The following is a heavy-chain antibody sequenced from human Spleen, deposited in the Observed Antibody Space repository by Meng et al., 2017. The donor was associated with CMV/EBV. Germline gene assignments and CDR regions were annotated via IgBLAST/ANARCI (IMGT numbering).Heavy chain of an antibody. CDR2: FDPEDGET. CDR3: ATARYYYDSSGYYHYYYGMDV. CDR1: GYTLTELS. D-gene: IGHD3-22*01. J-gene: IGHJ6*02. Sequence: GGSLRLSCKVSGYTLTELSRHWVRQAPGKGLEWMGGFDPEDGETIYAQKFQGRVTMTEDTSTDTAYMELSSLRSEDTAVYYCATARYYYDSSGYYHYYYGMDVWGQGTTVTVSS. V-gene: IGHV1-24*01.